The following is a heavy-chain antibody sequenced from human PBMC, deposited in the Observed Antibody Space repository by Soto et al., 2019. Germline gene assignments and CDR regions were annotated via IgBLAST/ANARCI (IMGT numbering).Heavy chain of an antibody. Sequence: EVQLVESGGGLVQPGGSLRLSCAASEFTLGGRSVHWVRQAPGKGLVWVSGIDKVGTDSTYADSVKGRFTSSRDNAKNTVYLQMNSLRVEDTAVYYCARGWFGPDVWGKGTTVTVSS. CDR3: ARGWFGPDV. D-gene: IGHD3-10*01. J-gene: IGHJ6*03. CDR1: EFTLGGRS. V-gene: IGHV3-74*01. CDR2: IDKVGTDS.